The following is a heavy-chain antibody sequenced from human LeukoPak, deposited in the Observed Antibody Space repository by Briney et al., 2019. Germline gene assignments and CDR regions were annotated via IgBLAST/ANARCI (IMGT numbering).Heavy chain of an antibody. D-gene: IGHD5-12*01. CDR2: FHPGDSDS. Sequence: GESLKISCQCSGYSFSNYWIVWVRQMPGKGLEWMGIFHPGDSDSRYSPSFQGQVTISADKSISTAYLQWSSLKASDTAMYYCARGYSGYVPYYYYGMDVWGQGTTVTVSS. V-gene: IGHV5-51*01. CDR1: GYSFSNYW. J-gene: IGHJ6*02. CDR3: ARGYSGYVPYYYYGMDV.